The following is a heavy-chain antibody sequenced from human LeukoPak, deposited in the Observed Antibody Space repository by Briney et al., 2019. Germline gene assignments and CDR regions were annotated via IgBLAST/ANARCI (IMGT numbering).Heavy chain of an antibody. CDR3: ASLDYYDSSGSDY. J-gene: IGHJ4*02. D-gene: IGHD3-22*01. CDR2: IWYDGSNK. CDR1: GFTFSSYG. Sequence: GRSLRLSCAASGFTFSSYGMHWVRQAPGKGLEWVAVIWYDGSNKYYADSVKGRFTISRDSSKNTLYLQMNSLRAEDTAVYYCASLDYYDSSGSDYWGQGTLVTVSS. V-gene: IGHV3-33*01.